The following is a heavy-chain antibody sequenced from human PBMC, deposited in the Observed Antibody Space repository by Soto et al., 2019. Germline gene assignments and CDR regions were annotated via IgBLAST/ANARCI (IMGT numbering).Heavy chain of an antibody. V-gene: IGHV1-69*12. J-gene: IGHJ6*02. D-gene: IGHD6-19*01. CDR1: GGTFSSYA. CDR2: IIPIFGTA. CDR3: ARGGWYSSGWYSYYGMDV. Sequence: QVQLVQSGAEVKKPGSSVKVSCKASGGTFSSYAISWVRQAPGQGLEWMGGIIPIFGTANYAQKFQGRVTITADESTSTAYMELSSLRSEDTAVYYCARGGWYSSGWYSYYGMDVWGQGTTVTVSS.